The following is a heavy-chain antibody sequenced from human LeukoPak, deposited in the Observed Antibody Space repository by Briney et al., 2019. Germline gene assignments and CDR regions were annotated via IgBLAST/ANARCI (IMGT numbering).Heavy chain of an antibody. CDR3: ARGIVGTTMGRY. D-gene: IGHD1-26*01. Sequence: PGGSLRLSCVASGFTFSNFEMNWVRQAPGRGLEWVSYISSPGTHIYYADSVEGRFTISRDNGKNSLYLQMNSLRAEDTAVYYCARGIVGTTMGRYWGQGTLVTVSS. V-gene: IGHV3-48*03. J-gene: IGHJ4*02. CDR1: GFTFSNFE. CDR2: ISSPGTHI.